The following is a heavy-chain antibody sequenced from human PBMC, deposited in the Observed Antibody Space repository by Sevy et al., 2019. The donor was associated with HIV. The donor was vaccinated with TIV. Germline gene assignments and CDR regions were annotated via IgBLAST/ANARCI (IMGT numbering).Heavy chain of an antibody. CDR1: GLTFSSRW. CDR2: IKEYGSES. Sequence: GGSLRLSCAASGLTFSSRWMNWIRQAPGKGLEWVANIKEYGSESFHMDSVRGRFTISRDNAKTSLYLQMNNLRAEDTALYYCVRGGGYGDYWGHGTLVTVSS. J-gene: IGHJ4*01. CDR3: VRGGGYGDY. D-gene: IGHD5-18*01. V-gene: IGHV3-7*01.